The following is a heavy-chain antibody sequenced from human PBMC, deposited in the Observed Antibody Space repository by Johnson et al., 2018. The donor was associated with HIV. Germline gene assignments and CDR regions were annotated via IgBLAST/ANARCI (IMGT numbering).Heavy chain of an antibody. CDR1: GFTFSSYG. V-gene: IGHV3-30*03. Sequence: QEQLVESGGGVVQPGRSLRLSCAASGFTFSSYGMHWVRQAPGKGLEWVAVISYDGSNKYYADSVTGRFTISRDNSKNTLYLQMNSLRAEDTAVYYCVRPAAAGRDDAFDIWGQGIMVTVSS. J-gene: IGHJ3*02. D-gene: IGHD6-13*01. CDR3: VRPAAAGRDDAFDI. CDR2: ISYDGSNK.